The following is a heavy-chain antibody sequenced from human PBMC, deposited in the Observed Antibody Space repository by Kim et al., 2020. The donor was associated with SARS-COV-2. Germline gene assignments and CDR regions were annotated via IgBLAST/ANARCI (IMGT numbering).Heavy chain of an antibody. CDR2: LGRHGRST. V-gene: IGHV3-23*01. CDR1: GFTFNNYD. D-gene: IGHD1-26*01. Sequence: GGSLRLSCSASGFTFNNYDMAWVRQAPGKGLEWVASLGRHGRSTIYADSVKGRFTISRDNSMNTLYLQMNSLRAEDTALYYCARGLNRYILECWGQGTLV. CDR3: ARGLNRYILEC. J-gene: IGHJ4*02.